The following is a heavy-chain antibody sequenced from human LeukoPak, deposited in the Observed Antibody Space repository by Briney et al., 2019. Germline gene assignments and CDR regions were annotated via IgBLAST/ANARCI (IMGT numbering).Heavy chain of an antibody. CDR3: ARSIGLTGGGVDV. CDR1: GFTFSDYN. D-gene: IGHD3-9*01. J-gene: IGHJ6*02. Sequence: GGSLRLSCAASGFTFSDYNMNWVRQAPGQGLEWVSYIPNGGSTIHHADSVKGRFTISRDNAKKTLYLQMNSLRAEDTAVYYCARSIGLTGGGVDVWGQGTTVTVSS. CDR2: IPNGGSTI. V-gene: IGHV3-11*01.